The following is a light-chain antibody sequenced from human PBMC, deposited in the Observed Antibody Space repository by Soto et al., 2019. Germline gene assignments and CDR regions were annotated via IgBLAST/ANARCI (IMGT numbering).Light chain of an antibody. CDR2: DAS. CDR1: QDITNY. CDR3: QHYDHLPIT. J-gene: IGKJ5*01. V-gene: IGKV1-33*01. Sequence: DIHMTQSASSLSASVGYRVTITCEASQDITNYLNWYQQNPGKAPRLLLYDASSLETGVPSRFSVSGSGTDATFTISSLQPEDIATYYCQHYDHLPITFGQGTRLEIK.